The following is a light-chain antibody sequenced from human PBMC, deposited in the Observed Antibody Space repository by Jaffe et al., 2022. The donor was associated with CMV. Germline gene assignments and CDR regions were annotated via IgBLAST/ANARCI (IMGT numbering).Light chain of an antibody. Sequence: QSALTQPASVSGSPGQSITISCTGTSSDFGGYTYVSWYQQHPGKAPKLMIYDVSSRPSGVSNRFSGSKSGNTASLTISGLQAEDEADYFCSSYTSSSSLVFGTGTKVTVL. CDR1: SSDFGGYTY. CDR2: DVS. V-gene: IGLV2-14*03. CDR3: SSYTSSSSLV. J-gene: IGLJ1*01.